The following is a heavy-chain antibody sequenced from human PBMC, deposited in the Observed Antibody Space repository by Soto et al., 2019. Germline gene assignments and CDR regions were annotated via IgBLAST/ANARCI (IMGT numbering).Heavy chain of an antibody. CDR1: GGTFSSYT. CDR3: ARGAVVVTATPFDY. J-gene: IGHJ4*02. D-gene: IGHD2-21*02. Sequence: QVQLVQSGAEVKKPGSSVKVSCKASGGTFSSYTISWVRQAPGPGLEWMGRIIPILGIANYAQKFQGRVTITADKSTSTAYMELSSLRSEDTAVYYCARGAVVVTATPFDYWGQGTLVTVSS. CDR2: IIPILGIA. V-gene: IGHV1-69*02.